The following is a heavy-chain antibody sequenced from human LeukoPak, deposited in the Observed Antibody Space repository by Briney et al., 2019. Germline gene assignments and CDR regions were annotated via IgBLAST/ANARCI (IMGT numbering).Heavy chain of an antibody. CDR3: ARAPGYYDSSGFLDY. V-gene: IGHV4-31*03. CDR2: IYYSGST. J-gene: IGHJ4*02. Sequence: SETLSLTCTVSGGSISSGGYYWSWIRQHPGKGLEWIGYIYYSGSTYYNPSLKSRVTISVDTSKNQFSLKLSSVTAADTAVYYCARAPGYYDSSGFLDYWGQGTLVTVSS. CDR1: GGSISSGGYY. D-gene: IGHD3-22*01.